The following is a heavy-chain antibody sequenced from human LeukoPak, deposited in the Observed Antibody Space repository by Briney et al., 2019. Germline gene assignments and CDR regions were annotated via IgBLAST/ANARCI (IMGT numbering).Heavy chain of an antibody. D-gene: IGHD3-10*01. J-gene: IGHJ4*02. CDR3: ARHPELYFFDY. CDR2: ISYSGST. CDR1: GASISSYY. V-gene: IGHV4-59*08. Sequence: PSGTLSLTCTVSGASISSYYWSWIRQPPGRGLEWIGYISYSGSTNYNPSLKSRVTISADTSKNQVSLTLSPVTAADTAVYYCARHPELYFFDYWGQGTLVTVSS.